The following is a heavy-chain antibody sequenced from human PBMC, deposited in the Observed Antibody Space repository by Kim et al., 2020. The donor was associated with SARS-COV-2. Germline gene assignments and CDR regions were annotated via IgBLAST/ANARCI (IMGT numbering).Heavy chain of an antibody. D-gene: IGHD2-2*01. CDR3: ASLDGVRPAAIQDCIDA. Sequence: LKSRVTISVDTSKNQFSLKLSSVTAADTAVYYCASLDGVRPAAIQDCIDAWGQGTLVTVSS. V-gene: IGHV4-34*01. J-gene: IGHJ5*02.